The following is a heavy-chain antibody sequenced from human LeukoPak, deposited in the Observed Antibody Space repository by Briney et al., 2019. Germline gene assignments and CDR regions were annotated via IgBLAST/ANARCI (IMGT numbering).Heavy chain of an antibody. CDR3: ARGPGIAVAGRSSYYFDY. D-gene: IGHD6-19*01. CDR1: GGSISSYY. CDR2: IYYSGST. J-gene: IGHJ4*02. V-gene: IGHV4-59*01. Sequence: SETLSLTCSVAGGSISSYYWSWIRQPPGKGLEWIGYIYYSGSTNYNPSLKSRVTISVDTSKKQFSLKLSSVTAADTAVYYCARGPGIAVAGRSSYYFDYWGQGTLVTVSS.